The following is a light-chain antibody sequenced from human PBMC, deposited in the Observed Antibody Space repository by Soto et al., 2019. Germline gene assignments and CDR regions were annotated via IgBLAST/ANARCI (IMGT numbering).Light chain of an antibody. Sequence: SALTQPASGSGAPGQAITISCTGTSSDVGGYNYVSWYQQHPGKAPKLMIYEVSNRPSGVSNRFSGSKSGNTASLTISGLQAEDEADYYCSSYTSSSTNVFGTGIKVTVL. V-gene: IGLV2-14*01. J-gene: IGLJ1*01. CDR1: SSDVGGYNY. CDR2: EVS. CDR3: SSYTSSSTNV.